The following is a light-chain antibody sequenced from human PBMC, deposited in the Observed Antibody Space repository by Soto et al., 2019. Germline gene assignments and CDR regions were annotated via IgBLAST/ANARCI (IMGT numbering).Light chain of an antibody. CDR3: QSYDSSNWV. J-gene: IGLJ3*02. Sequence: NFMLTQPHSVSESPGKTVTISCTRSSGSIASNYVQWYHQRPGSAPTIVMYEDNQRPSGVPDRCSGSIDRSSNSASLTISGLKTEDEGDFYCQSYDSSNWVFGGGTKLTVL. CDR1: SGSIASNY. CDR2: EDN. V-gene: IGLV6-57*04.